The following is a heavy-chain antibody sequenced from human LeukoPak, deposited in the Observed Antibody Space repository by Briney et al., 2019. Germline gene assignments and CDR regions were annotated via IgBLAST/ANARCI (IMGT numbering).Heavy chain of an antibody. V-gene: IGHV1-2*02. CDR3: ARWWYDSSGYYYFDY. D-gene: IGHD3-22*01. Sequence: GASVKVSCKASGYTFTGYYMHWVRQAPGQGLEWMGWINPNSGGTNYAQKFQGRVTMTRDTSISTAYMELSRLRSDDTAVYYCARWWYDSSGYYYFDYWGQGTLVTVSS. CDR1: GYTFTGYY. CDR2: INPNSGGT. J-gene: IGHJ4*02.